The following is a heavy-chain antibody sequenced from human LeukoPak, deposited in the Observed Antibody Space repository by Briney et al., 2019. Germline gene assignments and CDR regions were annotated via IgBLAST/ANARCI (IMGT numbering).Heavy chain of an antibody. J-gene: IGHJ4*02. CDR2: INPNNGGT. V-gene: IGHV1-2*02. CDR1: GYTFTGYY. CDR3: SRTDHFDY. Sequence: ASVKVSCKASGYTFTGYYMHWVRQPPGQGLEWMGWINPNNGGTNYAQKFQGRVTMTRDTSISTAYMELSRLRSDDTAVYYCSRTDHFDYWGQGTLVTVSS.